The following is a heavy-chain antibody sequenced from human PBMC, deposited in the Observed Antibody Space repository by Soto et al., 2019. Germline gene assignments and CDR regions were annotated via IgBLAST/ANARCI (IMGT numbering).Heavy chain of an antibody. Sequence: SQTLSLTCAVSGGSISSTISYWGWIRQPPGKGLEWIGNIYYSGSTYYNPSLKSRVTIFVDTSKNQFSLTLSSVTAADTALYYCASAYYASGTYSFDYWGQGDLVTVS. J-gene: IGHJ4*02. D-gene: IGHD3-10*01. CDR1: GGSISSTISY. V-gene: IGHV4-39*01. CDR2: IYYSGST. CDR3: ASAYYASGTYSFDY.